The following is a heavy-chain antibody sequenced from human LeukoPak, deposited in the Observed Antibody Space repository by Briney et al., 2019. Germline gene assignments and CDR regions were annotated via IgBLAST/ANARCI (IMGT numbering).Heavy chain of an antibody. CDR2: IQHIGGET. CDR3: ATYSILNAREFRY. J-gene: IGHJ1*01. V-gene: IGHV3-7*01. Sequence: GGSLRLSCAGSGFTFSNSWMGWVRQAPGKGLEWVANIQHIGGETYYVDSVKGRFTISRDNAKNSVYLQMNSLGADDTAVYYCATYSILNAREFRYWGQGTLVTVTS. CDR1: GFTFSNSW. D-gene: IGHD4-11*01.